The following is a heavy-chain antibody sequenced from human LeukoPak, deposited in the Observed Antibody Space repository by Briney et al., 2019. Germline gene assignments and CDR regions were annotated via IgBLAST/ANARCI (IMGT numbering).Heavy chain of an antibody. D-gene: IGHD3-10*01. CDR2: IYKSGNT. J-gene: IGHJ3*02. Sequence: PSETLSLTCTVSGVSISSGSYYWSWIRQPAGKGLEWVGRIYKSGNTNYNPSLKSRVTISEDTSKNQFSLKLTSVTAADTAVYFCGSSLYRGAADAFDIWGQGTMVTVSS. CDR3: GSSLYRGAADAFDI. V-gene: IGHV4-61*02. CDR1: GVSISSGSYY.